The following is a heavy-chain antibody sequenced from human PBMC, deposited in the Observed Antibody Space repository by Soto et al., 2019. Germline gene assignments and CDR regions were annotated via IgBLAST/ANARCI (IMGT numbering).Heavy chain of an antibody. CDR3: ARHGRWLVSPFDY. CDR1: GGSISSSSYY. Sequence: QLLESGPGLVKPSETLSLTCTVSGGSISSSSYYWGWIRQPPGKGLEWIGSIYYSGSTYYNPSLKSRVTISVDTSKNQFSLKLSSVTAADTAVYYCARHGRWLVSPFDYWGQGTLVTVSS. D-gene: IGHD6-19*01. V-gene: IGHV4-39*01. J-gene: IGHJ4*02. CDR2: IYYSGST.